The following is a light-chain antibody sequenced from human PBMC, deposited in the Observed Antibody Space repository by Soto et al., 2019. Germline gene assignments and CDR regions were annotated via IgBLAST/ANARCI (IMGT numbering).Light chain of an antibody. Sequence: EIVLTQSPATLSLSPGERATLSCRASQSVSSYLAWYQQKPGQAPRLLIYDASNRAPGIPDRFSGSGYGTDFTLTISSLAPEDFEVYYCQQRSNWPLAFGGGTKVEIK. J-gene: IGKJ4*01. CDR2: DAS. V-gene: IGKV3-11*01. CDR1: QSVSSY. CDR3: QQRSNWPLA.